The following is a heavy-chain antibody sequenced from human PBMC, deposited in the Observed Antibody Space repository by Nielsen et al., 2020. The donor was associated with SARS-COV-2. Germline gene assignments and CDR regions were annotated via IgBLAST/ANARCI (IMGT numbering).Heavy chain of an antibody. Sequence: SLKISCAASGFTFSSYWMSWVRQAPGKGLEWVSGISWNSGSIGYADSVKGRFTISRDNAKNSLYLQMNSLRAEDTALYYCAKDRSGSYWGGVYFDYWGQGTLVTVSS. CDR3: AKDRSGSYWGGVYFDY. J-gene: IGHJ4*02. CDR1: GFTFSSYW. D-gene: IGHD1-26*01. V-gene: IGHV3-9*01. CDR2: ISWNSGSI.